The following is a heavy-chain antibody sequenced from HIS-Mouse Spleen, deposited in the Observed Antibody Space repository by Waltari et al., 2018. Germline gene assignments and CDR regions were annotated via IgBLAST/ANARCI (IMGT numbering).Heavy chain of an antibody. D-gene: IGHD3-22*01. V-gene: IGHV3-66*01. CDR3: ARGVENDSSGYYYY. J-gene: IGHJ4*02. CDR2: IYSGGST. CDR1: GFTVSSNY. Sequence: EVQLVESGGGLVQPGGSLRLSCAASGFTVSSNYMSWVRQAPGKGLEWVSVIYSGGSTDYADSVKGRFTISRDNSKNTLYLQMNSLRAEDTAVYYCARGVENDSSGYYYYWGQGTLVTVSS.